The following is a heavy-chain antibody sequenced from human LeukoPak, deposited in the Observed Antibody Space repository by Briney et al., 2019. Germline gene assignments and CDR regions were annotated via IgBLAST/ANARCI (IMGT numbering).Heavy chain of an antibody. J-gene: IGHJ4*02. CDR3: AKDIVGGSGSYSSGFDY. CDR1: GFTFDDYA. D-gene: IGHD1-26*01. CDR2: ISWNSGSI. Sequence: GGSLRLSCAASGFTFDDYAMYWVRQAPGKGLEWVSGISWNSGSIGYGDSVKGRFTISRDNAKNSLYLQMNSLGAEDTALYYCAKDIVGGSGSYSSGFDYWGQGTLVTVSS. V-gene: IGHV3-9*01.